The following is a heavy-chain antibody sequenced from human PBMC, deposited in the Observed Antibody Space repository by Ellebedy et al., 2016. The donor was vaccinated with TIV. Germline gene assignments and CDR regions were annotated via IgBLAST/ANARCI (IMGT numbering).Heavy chain of an antibody. CDR3: AKPKYTWNVNDY. J-gene: IGHJ4*02. Sequence: GESLKISXAASGFTFDNYGMSWVRQAPGKGLEWVSAISGGGDDTHYADSVKGRFTISRDNSKNTLYLQMNSLRAEDAAVYYCAKPKYTWNVNDYWGQGTLVTVSS. CDR1: GFTFDNYG. D-gene: IGHD1-1*01. V-gene: IGHV3-23*01. CDR2: ISGGGDDT.